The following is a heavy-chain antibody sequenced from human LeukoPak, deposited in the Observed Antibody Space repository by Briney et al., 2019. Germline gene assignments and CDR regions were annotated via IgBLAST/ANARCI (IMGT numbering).Heavy chain of an antibody. CDR2: ISSSSSYI. CDR3: ARASSGWAVDLYYFDY. CDR1: GFTFSSYS. V-gene: IGHV3-21*01. J-gene: IGHJ4*02. Sequence: GGSLRLSCAASGFTFSSYSMNWVRQAPGKGLEGVSSISSSSSYIYYPDSVKGRFTISRDNSKNSLYLQMNSLRAEDTAVYYCARASSGWAVDLYYFDYWGQGTLVTVSS. D-gene: IGHD6-19*01.